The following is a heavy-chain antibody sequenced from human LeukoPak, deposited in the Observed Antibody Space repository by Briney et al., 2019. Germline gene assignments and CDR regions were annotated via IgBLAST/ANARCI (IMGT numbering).Heavy chain of an antibody. CDR3: ARDGHYDILTGYFQD. CDR2: ITNSGTTI. CDR1: GFTFSSYA. V-gene: IGHV3-11*01. D-gene: IGHD3-9*01. Sequence: GGSLRLSCAASGFTFSSYAMSWIRQAPGKGLEWVSYITNSGTTIYYADSVKGRFTISRDNAKNSLYLQMNSLRAEDTAVYYCARDGHYDILTGYFQDWGQGTLVTVSS. J-gene: IGHJ1*01.